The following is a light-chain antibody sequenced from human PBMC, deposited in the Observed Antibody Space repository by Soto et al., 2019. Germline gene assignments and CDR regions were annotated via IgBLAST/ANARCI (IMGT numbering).Light chain of an antibody. CDR3: QQYYSTPPT. J-gene: IGKJ1*01. CDR1: QGVLYSSNNKNY. CDR2: WAS. V-gene: IGKV4-1*01. Sequence: DIVMTQSPDSLSVSLVERATINCKSSQGVLYSSNNKNYLAWYQQKPGQPPKLLIYWASTREPGVPDRFSGSGSGTDFTLTISSLQAEDVAVYYCQQYYSTPPTFGQGTKVDIK.